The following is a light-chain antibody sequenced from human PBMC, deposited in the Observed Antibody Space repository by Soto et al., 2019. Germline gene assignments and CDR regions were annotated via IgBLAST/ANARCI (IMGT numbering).Light chain of an antibody. CDR2: DVS. J-gene: IGLJ1*01. CDR3: SSYTTSNTRQIV. V-gene: IGLV2-14*01. CDR1: SSDVGGYNY. Sequence: QSVLTQPASVSGSPGQSITISCTGTSSDVGGYNYVSWYQQHPGKAPKFMIYDVSNRPSGVSNRFSGSKSGNTASLTISGXXXXXXXXYYCSSYTTSNTRQIVFGTGTKVTVL.